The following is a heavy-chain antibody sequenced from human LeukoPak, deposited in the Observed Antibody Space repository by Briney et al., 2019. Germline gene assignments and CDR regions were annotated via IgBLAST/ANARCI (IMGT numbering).Heavy chain of an antibody. CDR3: AKDEDWYYYDSSGPDY. CDR2: IRYDGSNK. D-gene: IGHD3-22*01. CDR1: GFTFSSYD. Sequence: PGGSLRLSCAASGFTFSSYDIHWVRQAPGKGLEWVAFIRYDGSNKYYADSVRGRFTISRDNSKNTLYLQMNSLRAEDTAVYYCAKDEDWYYYDSSGPDYWGQGTLVTVSS. V-gene: IGHV3-30*02. J-gene: IGHJ4*02.